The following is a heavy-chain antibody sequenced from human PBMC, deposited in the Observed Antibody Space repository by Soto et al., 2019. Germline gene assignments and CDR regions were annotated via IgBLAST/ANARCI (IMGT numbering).Heavy chain of an antibody. D-gene: IGHD2-15*01. CDR1: GFTFSSYA. V-gene: IGHV3-23*01. CDR3: AKDGRKGGQYYYYYMDV. J-gene: IGHJ6*03. Sequence: GGSLRLSCAASGFTFSSYAMSWVRQAPGKGLEWVSAISGSGGSTYYADSVKGRFTISRDNSKNTLYLQMNSLRAEDTAVYYCAKDGRKGGQYYYYYMDVWGKGTTVTVSS. CDR2: ISGSGGST.